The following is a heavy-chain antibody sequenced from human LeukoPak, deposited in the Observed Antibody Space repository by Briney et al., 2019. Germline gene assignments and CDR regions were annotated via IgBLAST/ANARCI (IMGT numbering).Heavy chain of an antibody. CDR3: ARGAEAAPRPLDF. CDR1: GYIFSDYY. CDR2: INHKSGDR. V-gene: IGHV1-2*02. D-gene: IGHD6-13*01. Sequence: GSVRVSCGASGYIFSDYYMHWVRQAPGQGLEGVGWINHKSGDRDYAEPFRGRVTITRDTAKNTEYMEMKRVTSDDTAVYYCARGAEAAPRPLDFWGQGTLVIVS. J-gene: IGHJ4*02.